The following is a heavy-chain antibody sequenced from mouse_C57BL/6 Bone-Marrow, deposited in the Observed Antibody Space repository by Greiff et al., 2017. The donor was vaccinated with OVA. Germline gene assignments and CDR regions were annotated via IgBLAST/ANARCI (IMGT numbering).Heavy chain of an antibody. D-gene: IGHD2-12*01. CDR2: IDPSNGDT. Sequence: VQLQQSGPELVKPGDSVKISCKASGYSFTGYFMNWVMQSHGKSLEWIGRIDPSNGDTFYNQKFKGKATLTVDKSYSTAHMELRSLTSEDSAVYSGARSNSYDSYLDVWGKGTTLTVSS. CDR3: ARSNSYDSYLDV. J-gene: IGHJ2*01. V-gene: IGHV1-20*01. CDR1: GYSFTGYF.